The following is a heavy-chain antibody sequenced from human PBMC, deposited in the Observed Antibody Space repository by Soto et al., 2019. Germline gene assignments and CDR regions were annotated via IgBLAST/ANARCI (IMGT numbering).Heavy chain of an antibody. CDR1: GFTFSSYE. CDR2: ISSSGSTI. D-gene: IGHD3-3*01. CDR3: AKRVHDFWSGSNYYYYGMDV. V-gene: IGHV3-48*03. Sequence: GGSLRLSCAASGFTFSSYEMNWVRQAPGKGLEWVSYISSSGSTIYYADSVKGRFTISRDNAKNSLYLQMNSLRAEDTAVYYCAKRVHDFWSGSNYYYYGMDVWGQGTTVTVSS. J-gene: IGHJ6*02.